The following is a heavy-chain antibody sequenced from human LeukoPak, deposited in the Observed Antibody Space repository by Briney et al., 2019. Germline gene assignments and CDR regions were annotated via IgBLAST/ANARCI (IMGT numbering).Heavy chain of an antibody. CDR3: ARVPSSSWSWFDP. CDR1: GGSISSYY. D-gene: IGHD6-13*01. V-gene: IGHV4-59*01. J-gene: IGHJ5*02. Sequence: SETLSLTCTVSGGSISSYYWSWIRQPPGKGLEWIGYIYYSGSTNYNPSLKSRVTISVDTSKNQFSLKLSSVTAADTAVYYCARVPSSSWSWFDPWGQGTLVTVSS. CDR2: IYYSGST.